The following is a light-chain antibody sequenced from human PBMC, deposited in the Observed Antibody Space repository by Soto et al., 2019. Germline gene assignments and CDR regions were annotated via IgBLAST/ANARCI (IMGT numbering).Light chain of an antibody. V-gene: IGLV7-46*01. CDR3: LLSYSGARV. CDR2: DTS. CDR1: TGAVTSGHS. J-gene: IGLJ2*01. Sequence: QAVVTQEPSLTVSPGGTVTLTCGSSTGAVTSGHSPFWFQQKPGQAPRTLISDTSNKHSWTPARFSGSLLGGKAALTLSGAQPEDEAEYYCLLSYSGARVFGGGTKLTVL.